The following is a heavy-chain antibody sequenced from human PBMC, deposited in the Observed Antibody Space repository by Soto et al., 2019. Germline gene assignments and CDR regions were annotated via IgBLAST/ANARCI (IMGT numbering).Heavy chain of an antibody. CDR3: AKDKTIAAAGKKDDVFDI. D-gene: IGHD6-13*01. J-gene: IGHJ3*02. V-gene: IGHV3-23*01. CDR1: GFTFSSYA. Sequence: PGGSLRLSCAASGFTFSSYAMSWVRQAPGKGLEWVSAISGSGGSTYYADSVKGRFTISRDNSKNTLYLQMNSLRAEDTAVYYCAKDKTIAAAGKKDDVFDIGGKGTMVTVPS. CDR2: ISGSGGST.